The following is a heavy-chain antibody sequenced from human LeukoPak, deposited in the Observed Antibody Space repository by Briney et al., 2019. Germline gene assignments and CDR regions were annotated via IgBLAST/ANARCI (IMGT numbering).Heavy chain of an antibody. Sequence: PSETLSLTCTVSGGSISSSSYYWGWIRQPPGKGLEWIGSIYYSGSTYYNPSLKSRVTISVDKSKNQFSLKLSSVTAADTAVYYCAREGYSYGYKTLDYWGQGTLVTVSS. CDR2: IYYSGST. CDR3: AREGYSYGYKTLDY. V-gene: IGHV4-39*07. J-gene: IGHJ4*02. D-gene: IGHD5-18*01. CDR1: GGSISSSSYY.